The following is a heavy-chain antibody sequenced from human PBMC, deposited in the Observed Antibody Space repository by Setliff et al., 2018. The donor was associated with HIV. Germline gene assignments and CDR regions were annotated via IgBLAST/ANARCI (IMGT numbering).Heavy chain of an antibody. D-gene: IGHD3-22*01. CDR1: GASFIRSRYY. Sequence: SETLSLTCTVSGASFIRSRYYWSWIRQPAGKGLEWIGHVYTTGSASYNPSLESRVTILEALSKNQFSLNLDSVTAADTAVYYCARGSGYPWYFDLWGRGTLVTVSS. CDR3: ARGSGYPWYFDL. CDR2: VYTTGSA. V-gene: IGHV4-61*09. J-gene: IGHJ2*01.